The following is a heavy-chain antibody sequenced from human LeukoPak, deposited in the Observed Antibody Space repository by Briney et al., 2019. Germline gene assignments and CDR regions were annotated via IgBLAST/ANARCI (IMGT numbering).Heavy chain of an antibody. J-gene: IGHJ2*01. D-gene: IGHD2-2*01. CDR2: IWYDGGNK. V-gene: IGHV3-33*01. Sequence: GRSLRPSSAPHGFIFMNWVMPWHRQAPGKGLEWVAVIWYDGGNKYDEDSVKGRFTISRENAKNMLYLQMNSLRAEDTAVYYGGTDPVGDRPWCFDLWGRGTLVTVSS. CDR3: GTDPVGDRPWCFDL. CDR1: GFIFMNWV.